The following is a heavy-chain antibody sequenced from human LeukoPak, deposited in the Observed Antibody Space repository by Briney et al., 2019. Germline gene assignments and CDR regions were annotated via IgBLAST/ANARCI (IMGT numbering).Heavy chain of an antibody. V-gene: IGHV5-51*01. CDR1: GYIVTNYW. CDR3: ARHDLPVGCSSTSCPYGSWFDP. Sequence: GESLKISCKGSGYIVTNYWIAWVRQMPGKGLEWMGIIYPVNSDTRYSPSFQGQVTMSVDKSISTAYLQWSSLEASDTAIYYCARHDLPVGCSSTSCPYGSWFDPWGQGTLVTVSS. CDR2: IYPVNSDT. D-gene: IGHD2-2*01. J-gene: IGHJ5*02.